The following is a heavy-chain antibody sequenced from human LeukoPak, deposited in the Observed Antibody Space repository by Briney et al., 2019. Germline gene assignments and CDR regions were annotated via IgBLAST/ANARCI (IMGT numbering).Heavy chain of an antibody. D-gene: IGHD1-26*01. CDR3: ARDGVGATTLDY. Sequence: SETLSLTCTVSGGSISSGSYYWSWIRQPAGKGLEWIGRIYTSGSTNYNPSLKSRVTISVDTSKNQFSLKLSSVTAADTAVYYCARDGVGATTLDYWGQGTLVTVSS. J-gene: IGHJ4*02. CDR1: GGSISSGSYY. V-gene: IGHV4-61*02. CDR2: IYTSGST.